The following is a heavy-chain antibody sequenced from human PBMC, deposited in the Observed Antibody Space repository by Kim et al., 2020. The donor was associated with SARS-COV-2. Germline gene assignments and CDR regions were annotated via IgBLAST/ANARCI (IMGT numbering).Heavy chain of an antibody. D-gene: IGHD1-1*01. V-gene: IGHV3-23*01. CDR1: GFAFTIYV. Sequence: GGSLRLSCAASGFAFTIYVIFFFFFFLFFLLIWVSSISESGDATFYADSVQGRLTVSRDNSKNIMYLQMSSLRAEDTAVYFCAKHLERRSHFDSWGQGTLVTVSS. CDR2: ISESGDAT. J-gene: IGHJ4*02. CDR3: AKHLERRSHFDS.